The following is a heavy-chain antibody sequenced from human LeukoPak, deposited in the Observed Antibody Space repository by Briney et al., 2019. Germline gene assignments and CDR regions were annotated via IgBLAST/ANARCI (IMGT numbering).Heavy chain of an antibody. D-gene: IGHD3-3*01. CDR3: AKDWSDFWSGYYEN. CDR1: GFTFDDYA. J-gene: IGHJ4*02. CDR2: ISWNSGSI. V-gene: IGHV3-9*03. Sequence: PGRSLRLSCAASGFTFDDYAMHWVRHAPGKGLDWVSGISWNSGSIGYADSVKGRFTISRDNAKNSLYLQMNSLRAEDMALYYCAKDWSDFWSGYYENWGQGTLVTVSS.